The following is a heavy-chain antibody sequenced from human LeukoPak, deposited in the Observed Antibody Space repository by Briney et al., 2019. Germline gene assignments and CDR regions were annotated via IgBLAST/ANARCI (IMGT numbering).Heavy chain of an antibody. V-gene: IGHV4-34*01. CDR1: GGSLSGYY. Sequence: SETLSLNCAVYGGSLSGYYWSWIRQPPGKGLEWIGEINHSGSTNYNPSLKSRVTISVDTSKNQFSLKLSSVTAADTAVYYCARGRIMITFGGVIADLYYFDYWGQGTLVTVSS. J-gene: IGHJ4*02. D-gene: IGHD3-16*02. CDR2: INHSGST. CDR3: ARGRIMITFGGVIADLYYFDY.